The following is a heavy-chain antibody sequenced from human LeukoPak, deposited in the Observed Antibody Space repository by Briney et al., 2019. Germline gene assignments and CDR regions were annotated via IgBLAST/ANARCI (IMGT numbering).Heavy chain of an antibody. V-gene: IGHV4-61*01. CDR2: IYYSGST. J-gene: IGHJ4*02. D-gene: IGHD6-19*01. Sequence: PSETLSLTCTVSDYSINSGYYWSWIRQPPGKGLEWIGYIYYSGSTNYNPSLKSRVTISVDTSKNQFSLKLSSVTAADTAVYYCARDRGYSSGWYFPFDYWGQGTLVTVSS. CDR3: ARDRGYSSGWYFPFDY. CDR1: DYSINSGYY.